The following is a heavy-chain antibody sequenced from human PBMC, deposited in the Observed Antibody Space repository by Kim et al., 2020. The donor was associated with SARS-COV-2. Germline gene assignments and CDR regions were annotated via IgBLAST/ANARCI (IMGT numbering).Heavy chain of an antibody. Sequence: ADSVKGRFTIPRDNSKNTLYLQMSSLRAEDTAVYYCASHYSGSYYTPFDYWGQGTLVTVSS. D-gene: IGHD1-26*01. CDR3: ASHYSGSYYTPFDY. J-gene: IGHJ4*02. V-gene: IGHV3-30*15.